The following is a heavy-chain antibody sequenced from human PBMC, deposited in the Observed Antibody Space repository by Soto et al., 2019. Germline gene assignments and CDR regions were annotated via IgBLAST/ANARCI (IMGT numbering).Heavy chain of an antibody. Sequence: GGSLRLSCTASGFTFGDYAMSWVRQAPGKGLEWVGFIRSKAYGGTTEYAASVKGRFTISRDDSKSIAYLQMNSLKTEDTAVYDCTRPDNIYYYYGMDVWGQGTTVTVSS. J-gene: IGHJ6*02. CDR1: GFTFGDYA. CDR2: IRSKAYGGTT. CDR3: TRPDNIYYYYGMDV. V-gene: IGHV3-49*04. D-gene: IGHD5-12*01.